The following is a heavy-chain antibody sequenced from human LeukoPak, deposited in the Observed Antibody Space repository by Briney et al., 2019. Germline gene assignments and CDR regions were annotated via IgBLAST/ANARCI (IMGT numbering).Heavy chain of an antibody. J-gene: IGHJ4*02. Sequence: PSGTLSLTCTVSGGSISSGGYSWSWIRQPPGKGLEWIGYIYHSGSTYYNPSLKSRVTISVDRSKNQFSLKLSSVTAADTAVYYCARATTYGDYYFDYWGQGTLVTVSS. CDR1: GGSISSGGYS. D-gene: IGHD4-17*01. CDR2: IYHSGST. V-gene: IGHV4-30-2*01. CDR3: ARATTYGDYYFDY.